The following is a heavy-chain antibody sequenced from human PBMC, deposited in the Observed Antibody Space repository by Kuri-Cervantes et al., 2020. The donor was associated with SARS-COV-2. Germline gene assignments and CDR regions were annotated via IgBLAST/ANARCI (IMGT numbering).Heavy chain of an antibody. CDR2: INPSGGST. J-gene: IGHJ6*03. CDR3: ARSYSNYVGYYYYYYMDV. D-gene: IGHD4-11*01. CDR1: GYTFTSYY. V-gene: IGHV1-46*01. Sequence: ASVKVSCKASGYTFTSYYMHWVRQAPGQGLEWMGIINPSGGSTSYAQKFQGRVTITADKSTSTAYMELSSLRSEDTAVYYCARSYSNYVGYYYYYYMDVWGKGTTVTVSS.